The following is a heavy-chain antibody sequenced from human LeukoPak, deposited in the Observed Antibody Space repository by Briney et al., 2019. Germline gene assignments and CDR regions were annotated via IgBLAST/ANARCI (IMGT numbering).Heavy chain of an antibody. Sequence: GASVKVSRKASGYTFTGYYMHWVRQAPGQGLEWMGWINPNSGGTNYAQKFQGRVTMTRDTSISTAYMELSRLRSDDTAVYYCARDYGSGSYYNLDYWGQGTLVTVSS. CDR3: ARDYGSGSYYNLDY. D-gene: IGHD3-10*01. CDR1: GYTFTGYY. V-gene: IGHV1-2*02. J-gene: IGHJ4*02. CDR2: INPNSGGT.